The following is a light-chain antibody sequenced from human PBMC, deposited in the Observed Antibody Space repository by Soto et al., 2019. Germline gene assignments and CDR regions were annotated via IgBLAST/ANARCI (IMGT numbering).Light chain of an antibody. CDR2: EVS. Sequence: QSALTQPPPVSGSPGKQVTIPSTGPSRTVGNKNRVSWYQQPPGTAPKVIIYEVSNRPSGVPDRFSGSKSDNTASLTISGLQAEDEADYYCSSYTSSSTYVFGTGTKLTVL. CDR1: SRTVGNKNR. CDR3: SSYTSSSTYV. J-gene: IGLJ1*01. V-gene: IGLV2-18*02.